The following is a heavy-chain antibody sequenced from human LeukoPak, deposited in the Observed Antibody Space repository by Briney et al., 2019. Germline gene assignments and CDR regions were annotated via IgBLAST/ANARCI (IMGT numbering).Heavy chain of an antibody. CDR3: ARDRTYIAAAGTAIDY. V-gene: IGHV1-18*01. J-gene: IGHJ4*02. CDR2: ISAYNGNT. CDR1: GYTFTSYG. Sequence: ASVKVSCKASGYTFTSYGISRVRQAPGQGLEWMGWISAYNGNTNSAQKLQGRVTMTTDTSTSTAYMELRSLRSDDTAVYYCARDRTYIAAAGTAIDYWGQGTLVTVSS. D-gene: IGHD6-13*01.